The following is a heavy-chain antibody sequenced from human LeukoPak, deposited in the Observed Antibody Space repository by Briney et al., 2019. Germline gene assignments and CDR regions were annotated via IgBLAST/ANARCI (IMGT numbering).Heavy chain of an antibody. Sequence: SVKVSCKASGFTFTSFAIQWVRQARGQRLEWIGWIFVGSGNTKYAQKFQGRVTITRDMSTSTAYMELNSLRSEDSAVYYCAADVIPGPKGFDPWGQGTLVTVSS. CDR2: IFVGSGNT. CDR1: GFTFTSFA. D-gene: IGHD2-21*01. V-gene: IGHV1-58*02. CDR3: AADVIPGPKGFDP. J-gene: IGHJ5*02.